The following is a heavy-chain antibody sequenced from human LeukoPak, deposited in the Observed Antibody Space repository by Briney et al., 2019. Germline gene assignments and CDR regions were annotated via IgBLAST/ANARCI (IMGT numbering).Heavy chain of an antibody. J-gene: IGHJ4*02. Sequence: PSETLSLTCTVSGGSISSYYWNWIRQPPGKGLEWIGYIYYSGSTNYNPSLKSRVTISVDTSKNQFSLKLSSVTAADTAVYYCARGSGSYPYYFDYWGQGTLVTVSS. D-gene: IGHD1-26*01. CDR1: GGSISSYY. V-gene: IGHV4-59*01. CDR2: IYYSGST. CDR3: ARGSGSYPYYFDY.